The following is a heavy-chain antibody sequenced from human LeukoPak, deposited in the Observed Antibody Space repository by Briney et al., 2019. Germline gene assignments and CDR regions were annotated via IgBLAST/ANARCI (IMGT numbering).Heavy chain of an antibody. CDR1: GGSFSGYY. J-gene: IGHJ5*02. D-gene: IGHD2-15*01. Sequence: SETLSLTCAVYGGSFSGYYWSWIRQPPGKGLEWIGEINHSGSTNYNPSLKSRVTISVDTSKNQFSLKLSSVTAADTAVYYCARGDIVVVVAARGLSCWSDPWGQGTLVTVSS. CDR3: ARGDIVVVVAARGLSCWSDP. CDR2: INHSGST. V-gene: IGHV4-34*01.